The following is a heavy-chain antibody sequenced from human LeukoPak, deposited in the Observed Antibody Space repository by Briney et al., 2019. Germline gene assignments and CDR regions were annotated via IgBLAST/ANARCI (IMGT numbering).Heavy chain of an antibody. CDR3: ARWGRFGD. CDR2: IFPGESHI. D-gene: IGHD3-3*01. J-gene: IGHJ4*02. Sequence: GESLKISCKGFGYSFRDYWIGWVRQMPGKDLEWMGIIFPGESHINYSPTFQGQVTISADKSISTAYLQWSSLKASDTAMYYCARWGRFGDWGQGTLVTVSS. CDR1: GYSFRDYW. V-gene: IGHV5-51*01.